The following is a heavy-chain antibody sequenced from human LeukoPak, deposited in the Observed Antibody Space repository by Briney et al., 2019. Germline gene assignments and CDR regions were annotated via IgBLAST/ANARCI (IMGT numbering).Heavy chain of an antibody. J-gene: IGHJ4*02. CDR3: AKLDDYGDDY. D-gene: IGHD4-17*01. Sequence: GGSLRLSCAASGFTFRSYAMSWVRQAPGKGLEWVSSISASGGDTYYADSVKGRFTISRDNSKNTLYLQMNSLRAEDTAVYYCAKLDDYGDDYWGQGTLVTVSS. CDR2: ISASGGDT. V-gene: IGHV3-23*01. CDR1: GFTFRSYA.